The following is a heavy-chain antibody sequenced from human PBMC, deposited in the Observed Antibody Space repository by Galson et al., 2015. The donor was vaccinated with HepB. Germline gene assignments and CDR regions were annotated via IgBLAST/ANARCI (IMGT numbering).Heavy chain of an antibody. V-gene: IGHV6-1*01. J-gene: IGHJ4*02. CDR2: TYYRSKWYN. CDR1: GDSVSNKNTA. Sequence: CAFSGDSVSNKNTAWNWIRQSPLRGLEWLGRTYYRSKWYNNYSVSVKSRITINPDTSKNQFSLQLNSVTPEDTAVYYCAALGPPLGYWGQGILVTVSS. CDR3: AALGPPLGY.